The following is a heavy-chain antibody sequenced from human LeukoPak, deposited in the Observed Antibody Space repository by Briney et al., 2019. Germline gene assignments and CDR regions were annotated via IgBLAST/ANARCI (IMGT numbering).Heavy chain of an antibody. Sequence: GGSLRLSCAASGFTFSSYSMNWVRQAPGKGLEWVSSISSSSSYIYYADSVKGRFTISRDNAKNSLYLQMNSLRAEDTAVYYCARATRGVGSNFDYWGQGTLVTVSP. CDR3: ARATRGVGSNFDY. CDR1: GFTFSSYS. J-gene: IGHJ4*02. CDR2: ISSSSSYI. V-gene: IGHV3-21*01. D-gene: IGHD1-26*01.